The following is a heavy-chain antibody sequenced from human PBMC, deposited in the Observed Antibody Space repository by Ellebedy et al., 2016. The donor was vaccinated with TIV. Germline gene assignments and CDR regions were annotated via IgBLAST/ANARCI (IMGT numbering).Heavy chain of an antibody. V-gene: IGHV1-8*01. Sequence: ASVKVSXXASGYTFTSYDINWVRQATGQGLEWMGWMNPNSGNTGYAQKFQGRVTMTRNTSISTAYMELSSLRSEDTAVYYCARSLSRRSSTAPGYWGQGTLVTVSS. CDR1: GYTFTSYD. CDR2: MNPNSGNT. D-gene: IGHD6-13*01. J-gene: IGHJ4*02. CDR3: ARSLSRRSSTAPGY.